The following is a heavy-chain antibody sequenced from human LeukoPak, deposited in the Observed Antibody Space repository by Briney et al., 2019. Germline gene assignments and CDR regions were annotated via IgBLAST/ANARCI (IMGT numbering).Heavy chain of an antibody. J-gene: IGHJ6*03. CDR2: IYSGGST. V-gene: IGHV3-53*01. CDR1: GFTVSSNY. Sequence: GGSLRLSRAASGFTVSSNYMSWVRQAPGKGLEWVSVIYSGGSTYYADSVKGRFTISRDNSKNTLYLQMNSLRAEDTAVYYCTTYSGYGSGSMDVWGKGTTVTVSS. D-gene: IGHD3-10*01. CDR3: TTYSGYGSGSMDV.